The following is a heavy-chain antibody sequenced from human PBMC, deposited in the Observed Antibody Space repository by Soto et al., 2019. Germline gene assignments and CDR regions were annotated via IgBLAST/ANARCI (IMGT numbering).Heavy chain of an antibody. V-gene: IGHV3-21*04. CDR1: GFTFSSYS. Sequence: GGSLRLSCAASGFTFSSYSMNWVRQAPGKGLEWVSSISSSSSYIYYADSVKGRFTISRDNAKNSLYLQMNSLRAEDTAVYYCAREVFYCISTSCYVYGMDVWGQGTTVTVSS. J-gene: IGHJ6*02. D-gene: IGHD2-2*01. CDR3: AREVFYCISTSCYVYGMDV. CDR2: ISSSSSYI.